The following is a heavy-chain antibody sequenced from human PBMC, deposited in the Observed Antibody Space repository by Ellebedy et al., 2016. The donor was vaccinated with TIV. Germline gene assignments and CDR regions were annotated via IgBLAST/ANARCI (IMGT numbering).Heavy chain of an antibody. J-gene: IGHJ4*02. D-gene: IGHD2-2*03. CDR1: GFTFDDYA. Sequence: SLKISCAASGFTFDDYAMIWVRQAPGKGLEWVSGINWNGDDIGYADSVKGRFTFARDNAKNYMYLQMNSLRTEDTALYYCAKAGYCVSSNCRASFDYWGQGILVTVSS. V-gene: IGHV3-9*01. CDR2: INWNGDDI. CDR3: AKAGYCVSSNCRASFDY.